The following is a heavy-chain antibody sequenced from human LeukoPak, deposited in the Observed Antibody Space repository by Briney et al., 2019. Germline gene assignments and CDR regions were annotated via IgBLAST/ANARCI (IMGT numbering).Heavy chain of an antibody. CDR2: INHSGST. V-gene: IGHV4-34*01. J-gene: IGHJ4*02. CDR1: GGSFSGYY. Sequence: SETLSLTCAVYGGSFSGYYWSWIRQPPGKGLEWIGEINHSGSTNYNPSLKSRVTISVDTSKNQFSLKLSSVTAADTAVYYCARDLSGSSGWSGTFDYWGQGTLVTVSS. D-gene: IGHD6-19*01. CDR3: ARDLSGSSGWSGTFDY.